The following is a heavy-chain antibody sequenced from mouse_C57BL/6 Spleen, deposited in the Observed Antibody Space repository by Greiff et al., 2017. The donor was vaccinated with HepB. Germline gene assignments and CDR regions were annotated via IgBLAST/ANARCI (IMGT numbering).Heavy chain of an antibody. CDR1: GYSITSGYY. D-gene: IGHD2-4*01. V-gene: IGHV3-6*01. CDR3: ARGYDYDEGFDY. J-gene: IGHJ2*01. CDR2: ISYDGSN. Sequence: EVQVVESGPGLVKPSQSLSLTCSVTGYSITSGYYWNWIRQFPGNKLEWMGYISYDGSNNYNPSLKNRISITRDTSKNQFFLKLNSVTTEDTATYYCARGYDYDEGFDYWGQGTTLTVSS.